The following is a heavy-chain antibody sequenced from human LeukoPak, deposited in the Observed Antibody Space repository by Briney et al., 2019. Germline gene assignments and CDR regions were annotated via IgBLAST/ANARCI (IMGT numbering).Heavy chain of an antibody. Sequence: GGSLRLSCVASGFTFSNYWMSWVRQAPGKGLQWVADLKPDGSDKYYEDSLKGRFTISRDNAKNSLYLQMNSLQADDTAVYFCARDGDSFDYWGQGTLVTVSS. J-gene: IGHJ4*02. V-gene: IGHV3-7*01. CDR2: LKPDGSDK. CDR3: ARDGDSFDY. CDR1: GFTFSNYW.